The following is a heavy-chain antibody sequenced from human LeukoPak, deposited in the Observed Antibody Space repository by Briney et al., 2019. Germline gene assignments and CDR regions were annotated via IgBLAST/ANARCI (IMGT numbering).Heavy chain of an antibody. D-gene: IGHD6-19*01. Sequence: PGGSLRLSCAASGFTFSSYAMSWVRQAPGKGLEWVSAISGSGGSTYYADSVKGRFTISRDNSKNTLYLQMNSLRAEDTAVYYCAKGHINSGSLYYFDYWGQGTLVTVSS. CDR2: ISGSGGST. V-gene: IGHV3-23*01. CDR1: GFTFSSYA. CDR3: AKGHINSGSLYYFDY. J-gene: IGHJ4*02.